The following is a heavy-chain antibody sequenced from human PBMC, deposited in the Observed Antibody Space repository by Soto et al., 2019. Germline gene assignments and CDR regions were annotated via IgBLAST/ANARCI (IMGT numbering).Heavy chain of an antibody. J-gene: IGHJ5*02. V-gene: IGHV1-18*01. CDR3: ARARGTYGVYWFDP. Sequence: GASVKVSCKASGYTFTSYGISWVRQAPGQGLEWMGWISAYNGNTNYAQKLQGRVTMTTDTSTSTAYMEMRSLRSDDTSVYYCARARGTYGVYWFDPWGQGTLVTVSS. D-gene: IGHD4-17*01. CDR2: ISAYNGNT. CDR1: GYTFTSYG.